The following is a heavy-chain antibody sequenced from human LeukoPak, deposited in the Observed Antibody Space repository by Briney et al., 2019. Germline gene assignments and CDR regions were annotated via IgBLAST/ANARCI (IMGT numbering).Heavy chain of an antibody. D-gene: IGHD5-18*01. CDR1: GFTFSSYE. J-gene: IGHJ6*03. V-gene: IGHV3-48*03. Sequence: GSLRLSCAASGFTFSSYEMNWVRQAPGKGLEWVSYISSSGSTIYYADSVKGRFTISRDNAKNSLYLQMNTLRAEDTAVYYCTRDGDTGMVGGYYYYMDVWGKGTTVTVSS. CDR2: ISSSGSTI. CDR3: TRDGDTGMVGGYYYYMDV.